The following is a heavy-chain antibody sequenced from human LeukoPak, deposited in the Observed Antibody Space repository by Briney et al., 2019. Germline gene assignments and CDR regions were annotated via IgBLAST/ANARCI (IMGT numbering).Heavy chain of an antibody. CDR3: ARDSSMVRGVIGFLNWFDP. D-gene: IGHD3-10*01. CDR2: IYYSGST. Sequence: SETLSLTCTVSGGSISSSSYYWGWIRQPPGKGLEWIESIYYSGSTYYNPSLKSRVTISVDTSKNQFSLKLSSVTAADTAVYYCARDSSMVRGVIGFLNWFDPWGQGTLVTVSS. V-gene: IGHV4-39*07. J-gene: IGHJ5*02. CDR1: GGSISSSSYY.